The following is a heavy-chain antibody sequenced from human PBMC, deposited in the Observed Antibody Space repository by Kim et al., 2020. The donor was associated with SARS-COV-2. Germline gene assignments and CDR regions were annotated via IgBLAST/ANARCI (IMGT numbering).Heavy chain of an antibody. D-gene: IGHD3-9*01. CDR1: GGSFSGYY. CDR3: ARVRPGDYDILTGPQIDGMDV. J-gene: IGHJ6*02. CDR2: INHSGST. V-gene: IGHV4-34*01. Sequence: SETLSLTCAVYGGSFSGYYWSWIRQPPGKGLEWIGEINHSGSTNYNPSLKSRVTISVDTSKNQFSLKLSSVTAADTAVYYCARVRPGDYDILTGPQIDGMDVWGQGTTVTVSS.